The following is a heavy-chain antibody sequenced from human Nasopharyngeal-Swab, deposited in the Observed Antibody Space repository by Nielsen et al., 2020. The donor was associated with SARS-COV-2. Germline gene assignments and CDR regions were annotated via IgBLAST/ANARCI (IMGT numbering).Heavy chain of an antibody. D-gene: IGHD3-22*01. CDR2: ISYDGSNK. V-gene: IGHV3-30-3*01. Sequence: LMISCAASGFTFSRYTMHWVRQAPGKGLEWVAVISYDGSNKYYADSVEGRFTISRDISKNTLYLQMNSLRAEDTAVFYCASTPLDSSGYYYAFHYWGRGTLVTVSS. CDR1: GFTFSRYT. CDR3: ASTPLDSSGYYYAFHY. J-gene: IGHJ4*02.